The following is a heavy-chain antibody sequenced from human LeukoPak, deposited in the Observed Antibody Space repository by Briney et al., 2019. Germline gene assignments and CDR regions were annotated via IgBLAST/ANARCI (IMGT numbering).Heavy chain of an antibody. CDR3: AKDQGLTAPPPYGLDV. CDR2: IIPVLNIT. CDR1: GGTFSSSA. J-gene: IGHJ6*02. V-gene: IGHV1-69*04. D-gene: IGHD5-18*01. Sequence: SVKVCCKTSGGTFSSSAITWVRQAPGQGLEWMGRIIPVLNITTYAQKFQGRVTITADTSSSTVYMELSSLRSEETAVYYCAKDQGLTAPPPYGLDVWGQGTTVIVSS.